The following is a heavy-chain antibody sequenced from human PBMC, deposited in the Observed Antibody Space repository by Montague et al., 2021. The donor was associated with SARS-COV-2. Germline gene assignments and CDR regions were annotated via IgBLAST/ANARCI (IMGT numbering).Heavy chain of an antibody. CDR1: GESIDRDTWY. D-gene: IGHD6-19*01. CDR3: ARPGSVSGWFYFDD. CDR2: LSSSGST. Sequence: SETLSLTCIVSGESIDRDTWYWGWIRQSPGKGLEWIGSLSSSGSTYYXPSLRSRVTISMDTSKNHFSLKVNSVTATDTAVYFCARPGSVSGWFYFDDWGQGTLVSVSS. V-gene: IGHV4-39*02. J-gene: IGHJ4*02.